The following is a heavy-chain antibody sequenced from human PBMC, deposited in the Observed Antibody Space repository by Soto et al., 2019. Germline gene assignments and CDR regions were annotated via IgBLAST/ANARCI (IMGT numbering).Heavy chain of an antibody. CDR2: IYHSGST. J-gene: IGHJ4*02. V-gene: IGHV4-4*02. Sequence: QVQLQESGPGLVKPSGTLSLTCAVSGGSISSSNWWSWVRQPPGKGLEWIGEIYHSGSTNYNPSLKGLVTISVDKSKNQFSLKLSSVTAAYTAVYYCARASSVNYGDYVGRADLDYWGQGTLVTVSS. D-gene: IGHD4-17*01. CDR3: ARASSVNYGDYVGRADLDY. CDR1: GGSISSSNW.